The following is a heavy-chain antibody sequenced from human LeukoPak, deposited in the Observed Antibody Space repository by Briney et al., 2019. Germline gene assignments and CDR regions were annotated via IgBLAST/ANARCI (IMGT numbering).Heavy chain of an antibody. V-gene: IGHV4-39*01. CDR3: ARHRYCNSSSCYAFDY. Sequence: SETLSLTCSVSGASITSSSFYWGWIRQPTGKGLEWIGSIYYTGSADYNPSLKSRVTISVDTSKNQFSLKLTSVTAADAAVYYCARHRYCNSSSCYAFDYWGQGTLVTVSS. D-gene: IGHD2-2*01. J-gene: IGHJ4*02. CDR2: IYYTGSA. CDR1: GASITSSSFY.